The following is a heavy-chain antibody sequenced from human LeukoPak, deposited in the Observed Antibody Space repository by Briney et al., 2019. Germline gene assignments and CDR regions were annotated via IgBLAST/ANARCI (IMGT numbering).Heavy chain of an antibody. CDR1: GFPLSSYA. D-gene: IGHD2-15*01. J-gene: IGHJ4*02. CDR3: ARAPVASCRGAFCYPFDY. Sequence: GGSLRLSCAASGFPLSSYAMSWVRQGPGKGLEWVAATSSSDPGTYHADSVRGRFTISRDNSKNTLYLQMNRLRVEDAAVYYCARAPVASCRGAFCYPFDYWGQGTLVTVSS. V-gene: IGHV3-23*01. CDR2: TSSSDPGT.